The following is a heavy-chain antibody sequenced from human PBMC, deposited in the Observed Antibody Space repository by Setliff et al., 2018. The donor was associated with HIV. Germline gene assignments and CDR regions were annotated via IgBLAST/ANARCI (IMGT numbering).Heavy chain of an antibody. J-gene: IGHJ5*02. CDR3: ARCSYVWGSYRMQP. Sequence: GASVKVSCKASGYSFSDYYIHWVRQAPGHGFQWMGWISPKYGGTNYAQNFQGRVTMTRDTSIRPAYMELSSLGSDDTAVYFCARCSYVWGSYRMQPWGQGTQVTVSS. CDR2: ISPKYGGT. CDR1: GYSFSDYY. D-gene: IGHD3-16*02. V-gene: IGHV1-2*02.